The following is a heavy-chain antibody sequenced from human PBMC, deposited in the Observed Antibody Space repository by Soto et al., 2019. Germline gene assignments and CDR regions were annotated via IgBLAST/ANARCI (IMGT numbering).Heavy chain of an antibody. V-gene: IGHV3-30-3*01. D-gene: IGHD3-22*01. CDR2: ISYDGSNK. CDR1: GFTFSSYA. J-gene: IGHJ6*02. CDR3: ARGEYYYDSNGYYKNYGMDV. Sequence: PVGSLRLSCAASGFTFSSYAMHWVRQAPGKGLEWVAVISYDGSNKYYADSVKGRFTISRDNSKNTLYLQMNSLRAEDTAVYYCARGEYYYDSNGYYKNYGMDVWRQRTTVTVSS.